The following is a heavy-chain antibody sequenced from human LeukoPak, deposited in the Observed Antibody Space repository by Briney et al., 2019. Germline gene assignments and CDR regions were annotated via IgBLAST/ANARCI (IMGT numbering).Heavy chain of an antibody. V-gene: IGHV3-21*01. J-gene: IGHJ4*02. D-gene: IGHD3-22*01. CDR1: GFSFSAYN. CDR3: ARDAAYFDSSGYYPDTLDY. CDR2: ISPSGDHR. Sequence: GGSLRLSCAASGFSFSAYNINWLRQAPGKGLEWVSCISPSGDHRYYADSVRGRFTISRDNAKNSVYLQMNSLRAGDTAVYYCARDAAYFDSSGYYPDTLDYWGQGTLVSV.